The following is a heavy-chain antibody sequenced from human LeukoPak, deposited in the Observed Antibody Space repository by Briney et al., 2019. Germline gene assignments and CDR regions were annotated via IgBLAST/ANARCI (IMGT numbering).Heavy chain of an antibody. V-gene: IGHV1-2*02. CDR1: GYTFTGYY. J-gene: IGHJ4*02. Sequence: ASVKVSCKASGYTFTGYYMHWVRQAPGQGLEWMGWNNPNSGGTNYAQKFQGGVTMTRDTSISTAYMELSRLRSDDTAVYYCARARRYSSSARQYYFDYWGQGTLVTVSS. D-gene: IGHD6-6*01. CDR2: NNPNSGGT. CDR3: ARARRYSSSARQYYFDY.